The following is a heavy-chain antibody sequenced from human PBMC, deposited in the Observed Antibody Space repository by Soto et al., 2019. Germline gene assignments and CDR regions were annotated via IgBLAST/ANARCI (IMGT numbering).Heavy chain of an antibody. CDR3: VRESAASGPNWFDT. J-gene: IGHJ5*02. CDR2: VYHSGST. CDR1: GGSVTNGRSS. D-gene: IGHD6-13*01. Sequence: SETLSLTCSVSGGSVTNGRSSWNWIRQSPGKGLEWIAYVYHSGSTYYNPSLRSRVTISVDRSENQFSLKLSSVTAADTAVYYCVRESAASGPNWFDTWGPGTLVTVSS. V-gene: IGHV4-30-2*06.